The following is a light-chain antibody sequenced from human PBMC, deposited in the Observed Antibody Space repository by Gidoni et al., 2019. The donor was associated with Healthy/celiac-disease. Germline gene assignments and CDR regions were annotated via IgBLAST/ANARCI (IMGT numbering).Light chain of an antibody. CDR1: QSISSY. V-gene: IGKV1-39*01. CDR2: AAS. J-gene: IGKJ2*01. CDR3: QQSYSTPSST. Sequence: DIQMTQSPSSLSASVGDRVTIPCRANQSISSYLNWYQQKPGKAPKLLIYAASSLQSGVPSRFSGSGSGTDFTLTISSLQPEDFATYYCQQSYSTPSSTFXQXTKLEIK.